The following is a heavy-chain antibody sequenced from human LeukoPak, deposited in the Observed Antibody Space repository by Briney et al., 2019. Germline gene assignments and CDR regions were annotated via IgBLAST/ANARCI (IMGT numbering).Heavy chain of an antibody. CDR1: GFTFGDYA. V-gene: IGHV3-49*04. J-gene: IGHJ4*02. Sequence: PGRSLRLSCTASGFTFGDYAMSWVRQAPGKGLEWVGFIRSKAYGGTTEYAASVKGRFTISRDDSKSIAYLQMNSLKTEDIAVYYCTRDRDGDLYFDYWGQGTLVTVSS. CDR3: TRDRDGDLYFDY. D-gene: IGHD4-17*01. CDR2: IRSKAYGGTT.